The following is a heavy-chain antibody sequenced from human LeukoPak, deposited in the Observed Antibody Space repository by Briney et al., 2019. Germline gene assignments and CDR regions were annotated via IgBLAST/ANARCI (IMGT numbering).Heavy chain of an antibody. CDR3: AREGLIGRNWFDP. D-gene: IGHD3-22*01. CDR2: IYYSGST. Sequence: SETLSLTCTVSGGSISSYYWSWIRQPPGKGLEWIGSIYYSGSTYYNPSLKSRVTISVDTSKNQFSLKLSSVTAADTAVYYCAREGLIGRNWFDPWGQGTLVTVSS. CDR1: GGSISSYY. J-gene: IGHJ5*02. V-gene: IGHV4-39*07.